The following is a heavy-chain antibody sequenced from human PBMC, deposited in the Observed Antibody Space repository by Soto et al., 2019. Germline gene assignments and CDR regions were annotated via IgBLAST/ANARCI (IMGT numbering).Heavy chain of an antibody. J-gene: IGHJ4*02. CDR3: ASSWNYDFWSGYYY. CDR2: IKQDGSEN. CDR1: GFTFSSYW. Sequence: GGSLRLSCAASGFTFSSYWMSWVRQAPGKVLEWVANIKQDGSENYYVDSVKGRFTISRDNAKNSLYLQMNSLRAEDTAVYYCASSWNYDFWSGYYYWGQGTLVTVSS. D-gene: IGHD3-3*01. V-gene: IGHV3-7*01.